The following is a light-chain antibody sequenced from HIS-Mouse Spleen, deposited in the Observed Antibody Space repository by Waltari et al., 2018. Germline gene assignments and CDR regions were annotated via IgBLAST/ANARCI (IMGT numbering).Light chain of an antibody. CDR3: SSYTSSSTWV. CDR2: DVS. V-gene: IGLV2-14*03. CDR1: SSDVGGYNY. Sequence: QSALTQPASVSGSPGQSITISCTGTSSDVGGYNYVSWYQQHPGKAPKLMIYDVSNRPSGVSSRFSGSQSGNTASLTISGLQAEDEADYYCSSYTSSSTWVFGGGTKLTVL. J-gene: IGLJ3*02.